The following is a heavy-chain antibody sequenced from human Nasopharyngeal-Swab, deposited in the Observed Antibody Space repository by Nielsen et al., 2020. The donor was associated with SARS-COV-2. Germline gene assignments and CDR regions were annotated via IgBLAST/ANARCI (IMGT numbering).Heavy chain of an antibody. CDR3: ARVSGYSGYDFYNWFDP. J-gene: IGHJ5*02. V-gene: IGHV3-48*03. D-gene: IGHD5-12*01. CDR1: GFTFSSYE. CDR2: ISSSGSTI. Sequence: GESLKIFCAASGFTFSSYEMNWVRQAPGKGLEWVSYISSSGSTIYYADSVKGRFTISRDNAKNSLYLQMNSLRAEDTAVYYCARVSGYSGYDFYNWFDPWGQGTLVTVSS.